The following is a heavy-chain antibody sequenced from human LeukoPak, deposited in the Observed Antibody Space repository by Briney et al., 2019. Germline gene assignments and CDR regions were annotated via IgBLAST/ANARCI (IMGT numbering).Heavy chain of an antibody. CDR3: AKEGRQGWLQLPRYYFDY. V-gene: IGHV3-23*01. J-gene: IGHJ4*02. CDR1: GFTFSSYA. D-gene: IGHD5-24*01. Sequence: GGSLRLSCAASGFTFSSYAMSWVRQAPGKGLEWVSAISGSGGSTYYADSVKGRFTISRDNSKNTLYLQMNSLRAEDTAVYYCAKEGRQGWLQLPRYYFDYWGQGTLVTVSS. CDR2: ISGSGGST.